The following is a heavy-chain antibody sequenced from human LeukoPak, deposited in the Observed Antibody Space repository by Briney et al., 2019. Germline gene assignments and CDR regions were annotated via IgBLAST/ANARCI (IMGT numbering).Heavy chain of an antibody. CDR1: GGSISSSNW. D-gene: IGHD2-15*01. CDR2: IYHSGST. CDR3: ARLGYCSGGSCYLSFDY. J-gene: IGHJ4*02. V-gene: IGHV4-4*02. Sequence: SSETLSLTCAVSGGSISSSNWWSWVRQPPGKGLEWIWEIYHSGSTNYNPSLKSRVTISVDKSKNQFSLKLSSVTAADTAVYYCARLGYCSGGSCYLSFDYWGQGTLVTVSS.